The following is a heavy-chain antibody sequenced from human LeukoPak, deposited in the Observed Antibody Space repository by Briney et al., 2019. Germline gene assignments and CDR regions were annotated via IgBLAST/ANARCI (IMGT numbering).Heavy chain of an antibody. CDR3: ARVGHMVRGNYYFDS. Sequence: GGSLRLSCAASGFIFSSYGMHWVRQAPGKGLEWVAFIRYDGSKKYYADSVKGRFTISRDNSKNTLYLQMNSLRTEDTAVYYCARVGHMVRGNYYFDSWGQGTLITVAS. J-gene: IGHJ4*02. V-gene: IGHV3-30*02. CDR2: IRYDGSKK. D-gene: IGHD3-10*01. CDR1: GFIFSSYG.